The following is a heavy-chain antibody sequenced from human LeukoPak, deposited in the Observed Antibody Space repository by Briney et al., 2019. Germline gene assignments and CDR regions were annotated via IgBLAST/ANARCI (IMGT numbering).Heavy chain of an antibody. CDR2: IKPSGGST. Sequence: GASVKVSCKASGYTFSSYYMHWVRQAPGQGLEWMGIIKPSGGSTKYAQKFQGRVTMTRDTSTSTVYMELSSLRSEDTAVYYCARDDSSGPQVYWGQGTLVTVSS. V-gene: IGHV1-46*01. D-gene: IGHD3-22*01. CDR3: ARDDSSGPQVY. CDR1: GYTFSSYY. J-gene: IGHJ4*02.